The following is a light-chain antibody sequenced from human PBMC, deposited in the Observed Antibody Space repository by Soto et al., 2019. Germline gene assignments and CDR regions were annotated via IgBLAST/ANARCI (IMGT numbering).Light chain of an antibody. Sequence: ESVVAQEPSSLWLSPDERTTLSCRASQTVTRNYLAGDQRKPGQAPRLLIYGASSRATGIPDRFSGSGSGTDFTLTISRLEPEDFAVYYCQQYPNSPITFGQGTRLAI. CDR3: QQYPNSPIT. J-gene: IGKJ5*01. V-gene: IGKV3-20*01. CDR1: QTVTRNY. CDR2: GAS.